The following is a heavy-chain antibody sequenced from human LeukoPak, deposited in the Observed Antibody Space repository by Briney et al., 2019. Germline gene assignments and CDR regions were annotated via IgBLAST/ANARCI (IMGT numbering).Heavy chain of an antibody. D-gene: IGHD6-6*01. V-gene: IGHV3-30*04. CDR3: ARDSSSSFDY. J-gene: IGHJ4*02. CDR2: ISYDGRTK. Sequence: GRSLRLSCAASGFTFSNYVMHWVRQAPGKGLEWVAIISYDGRTKYYADSVKGRFTISRDNSKNTLYLQMNSLRAEDTAVYYCARDSSSSFDYWGQGTLVTVSS. CDR1: GFTFSNYV.